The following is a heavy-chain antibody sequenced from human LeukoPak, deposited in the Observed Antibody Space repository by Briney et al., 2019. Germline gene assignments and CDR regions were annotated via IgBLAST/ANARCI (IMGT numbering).Heavy chain of an antibody. CDR3: ASSSYMVRGVLFDY. V-gene: IGHV6-1*01. Sequence: SPTLSLTCAISGDSVSSNSAAWNWIRQSPSRGLEWLGSTYYRSKWYNDYAVSVKSRITINPDTSKNQFSLQLNSVTPEDTAVYYCASSSYMVRGVLFDYWGQGTLVTVSS. J-gene: IGHJ4*02. D-gene: IGHD3-10*01. CDR2: TYYRSKWYN. CDR1: GDSVSSNSAA.